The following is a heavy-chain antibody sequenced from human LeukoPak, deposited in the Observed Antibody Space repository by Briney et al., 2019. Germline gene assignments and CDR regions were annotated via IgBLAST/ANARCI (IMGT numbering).Heavy chain of an antibody. CDR2: TNEDGTQK. V-gene: IGHV3-7*01. Sequence: GGSLRLSCAASGFTFRSYAMSWVRQAPGRGLEWVASTNEDGTQKYYVDSVKGRFTISRDNARNSLFLQMNDLRAEDTAVYACARHKPAVHALDYWGQGVLVTVSS. CDR1: GFTFRSYA. J-gene: IGHJ4*02. CDR3: ARHKPAVHALDY.